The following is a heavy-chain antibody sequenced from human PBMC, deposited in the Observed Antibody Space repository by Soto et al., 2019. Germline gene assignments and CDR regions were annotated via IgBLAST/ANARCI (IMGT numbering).Heavy chain of an antibody. V-gene: IGHV3-66*01. CDR2: IHDGDTT. J-gene: IGHJ4*02. Sequence: PGGSLRLSCEASGFIVNSDFMTWVRQAPGKGLEWVSMIHDGDTTFYADPVKGRFTISRDTSKNILYLQMNSLRAEDTAVYHCANRGYWGQGTLVTVSS. D-gene: IGHD2-15*01. CDR1: GFIVNSDF. CDR3: ANRGY.